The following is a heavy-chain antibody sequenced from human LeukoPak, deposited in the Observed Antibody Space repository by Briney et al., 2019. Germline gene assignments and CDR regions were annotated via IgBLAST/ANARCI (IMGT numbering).Heavy chain of an antibody. CDR1: GGTFSSYA. J-gene: IGHJ2*01. D-gene: IGHD1-26*01. V-gene: IGHV1-69*05. Sequence: SVKVSXKASGGTFSSYAISWMRQAPGQGLERMGRIIPIFGTANYAQKFQGRVTITTDESTSTAYMELSSLRSEDTAVYYCARDSGTWDWYFDLWGRGTLVTVSS. CDR2: IIPIFGTA. CDR3: ARDSGTWDWYFDL.